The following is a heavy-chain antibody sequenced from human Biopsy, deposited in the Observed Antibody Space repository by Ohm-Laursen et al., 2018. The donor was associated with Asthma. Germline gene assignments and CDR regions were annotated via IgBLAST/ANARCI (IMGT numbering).Heavy chain of an antibody. Sequence: PGTLSLTCTVSGGSINSSTWWSWVRQPPGKGLEWIGEFFHTGSTNYNPSLKSRITISVDASKNQFSLKLNSVTAADTAIYYCAVYSSGGFDYWGQGSLVTVSS. CDR2: FFHTGST. J-gene: IGHJ4*02. D-gene: IGHD6-6*01. CDR1: GGSINSSTW. CDR3: AVYSSGGFDY. V-gene: IGHV4-4*03.